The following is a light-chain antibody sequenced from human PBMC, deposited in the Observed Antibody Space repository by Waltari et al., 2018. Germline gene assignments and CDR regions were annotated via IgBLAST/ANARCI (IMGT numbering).Light chain of an antibody. CDR3: QQYYNTPLT. Sequence: DIVMTQSPDSLAVSLGERATINCKSSLSVFYSSNNKNYLAWYQHKPGQPPKRLIYWASTRESGVPDRFSGSGSGTDFTLTISSLQAEDVAVYYCQQYYNTPLTFGGGTKVEIK. V-gene: IGKV4-1*01. CDR2: WAS. CDR1: LSVFYSSNNKNY. J-gene: IGKJ4*01.